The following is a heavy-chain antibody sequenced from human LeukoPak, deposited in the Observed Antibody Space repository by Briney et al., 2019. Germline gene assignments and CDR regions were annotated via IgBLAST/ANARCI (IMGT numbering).Heavy chain of an antibody. J-gene: IGHJ6*03. CDR2: INPKSGGT. V-gene: IGHV1-2*02. Sequence: ASVKVSCKASGYPFTRYYIHWVRQAPGQGLEWMGWINPKSGGTKYSQKFQGRFTMTRDTSISTAYMELISLRSDDTAVYYCARDPSHYSYTDVWGKGTTVIVSS. CDR1: GYPFTRYY. D-gene: IGHD6-6*01. CDR3: ARDPSHYSYTDV.